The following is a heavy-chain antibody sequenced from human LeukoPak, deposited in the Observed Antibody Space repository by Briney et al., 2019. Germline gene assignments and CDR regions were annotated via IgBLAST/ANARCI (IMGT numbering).Heavy chain of an antibody. Sequence: PSETLSLTCTVSGGSISSSSYYWGWIRQPPGKGLEWIGSIYHSGSTYYNPSLKSRVTISVDTSKNQFSLKLSSVTAADTAVYYCARDSRDIVVVPPALRVPFDPWGQGTLVTVSS. D-gene: IGHD2-2*01. V-gene: IGHV4-39*07. J-gene: IGHJ5*02. CDR3: ARDSRDIVVVPPALRVPFDP. CDR1: GGSISSSSYY. CDR2: IYHSGST.